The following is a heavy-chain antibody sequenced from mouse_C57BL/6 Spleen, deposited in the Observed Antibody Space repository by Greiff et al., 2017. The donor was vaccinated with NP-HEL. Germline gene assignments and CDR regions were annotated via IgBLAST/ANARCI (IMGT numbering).Heavy chain of an antibody. Sequence: VQLQQPGAELVKPGASVKLSCKASGYTFTSYWMHWVKQRPGQGLEWIGMIHPNSGSTNYNEKFKSKATLTVDKSSSTAYMQLSSLTSEDSAVYYCARSFYDGYYVRFAYWGQGTLVTVSA. CDR2: IHPNSGST. J-gene: IGHJ3*01. V-gene: IGHV1-64*01. CDR1: GYTFTSYW. D-gene: IGHD2-3*01. CDR3: ARSFYDGYYVRFAY.